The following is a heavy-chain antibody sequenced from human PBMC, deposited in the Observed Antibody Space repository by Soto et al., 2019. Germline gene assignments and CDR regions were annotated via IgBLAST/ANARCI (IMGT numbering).Heavy chain of an antibody. Sequence: SETLSLTCTVSGASITYGAYSWSWIRQTPGKGLEWIGYINHLETTFYNPSFESRLTLSIDRTKNQFSLNLKSMSAADRAVYFCARGGGFDSFDYWGQGIMVTVSS. CDR1: GASITYGAYS. V-gene: IGHV4-30-2*01. CDR3: ARGGGFDSFDY. J-gene: IGHJ4*02. CDR2: INHLETT. D-gene: IGHD3-10*01.